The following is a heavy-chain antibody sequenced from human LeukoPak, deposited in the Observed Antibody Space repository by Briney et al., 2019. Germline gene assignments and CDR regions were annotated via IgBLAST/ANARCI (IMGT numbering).Heavy chain of an antibody. D-gene: IGHD2/OR15-2a*01. J-gene: IGHJ6*03. CDR1: GFIFSSYG. CDR3: AKIGSTFYYYYMDV. CDR2: IRYDGSKK. Sequence: GGSLRLSCAASGFIFSSYGMHWVRQAPGKGLEWVAFIRYDGSKKYYADSVKGRFTISRDNSKNTLYLQMNSLRAEDTAVYYCAKIGSTFYYYYMDVWGKGTTVTVSS. V-gene: IGHV3-30*02.